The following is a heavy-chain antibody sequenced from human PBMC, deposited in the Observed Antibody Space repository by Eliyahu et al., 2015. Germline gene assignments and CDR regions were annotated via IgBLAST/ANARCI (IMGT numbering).Heavy chain of an antibody. V-gene: IGHV3-73*01. CDR1: GFTFSGPV. CDR3: TRESGWYEGGFGY. D-gene: IGHD6-19*01. Sequence: EVQLVESGGGLVQPGGSLKLSCXAXGFTFSGPVMXWVRQASGKGLEWVGRTRTKANSYATAYAAAVKGRFTISRDDSKNTAYLQMNSLKTEDTAVYYCTRESGWYEGGFGYWGQGTLVTVSS. CDR2: TRTKANSYAT. J-gene: IGHJ4*02.